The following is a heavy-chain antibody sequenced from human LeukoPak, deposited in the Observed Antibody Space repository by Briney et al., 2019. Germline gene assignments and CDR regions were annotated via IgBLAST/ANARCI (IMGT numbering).Heavy chain of an antibody. V-gene: IGHV1-8*01. CDR2: MNPNSGNT. Sequence: GASVKVSCKASGYTFTTYDINWVRQATGQGLEWMGWMNPNSGNTGCTQKFQGRVTMTRNTSISTAYMELSSLRSEGTAVYYCARGRGSGHKENWFDPWGQGALVTVSS. J-gene: IGHJ5*02. D-gene: IGHD6-19*01. CDR1: GYTFTTYD. CDR3: ARGRGSGHKENWFDP.